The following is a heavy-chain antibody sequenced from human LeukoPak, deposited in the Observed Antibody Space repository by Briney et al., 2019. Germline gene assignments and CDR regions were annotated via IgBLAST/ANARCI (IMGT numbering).Heavy chain of an antibody. CDR1: GGTFSSYA. D-gene: IGHD3-22*01. CDR2: IIPILGIA. Sequence: SVKVSCKASGGTFSSYAISWVRQAPGQGLEWMGRIIPILGIANYAQKFQGRVTITADKSTSTAYMELSSLRSEDTAVYYCARDQSNDSSGYYVFDYWGQGTLVTVSS. CDR3: ARDQSNDSSGYYVFDY. V-gene: IGHV1-69*04. J-gene: IGHJ4*02.